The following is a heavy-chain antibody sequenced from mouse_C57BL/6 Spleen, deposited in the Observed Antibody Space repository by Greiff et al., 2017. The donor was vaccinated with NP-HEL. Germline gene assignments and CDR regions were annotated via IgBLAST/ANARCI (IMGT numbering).Heavy chain of an antibody. Sequence: EVQGVESGGDLVKPGGSLKLSCAASGFTFSSYGMSWVRQTPDKRLEWVATISSGGSYTYYPDSVKGRFTISRDNAKNTLYLQMSSLKSEDTAMYYCAGFDYGFDYWGQGTTLTVSS. CDR1: GFTFSSYG. CDR3: AGFDYGFDY. D-gene: IGHD2-4*01. V-gene: IGHV5-6*01. J-gene: IGHJ2*01. CDR2: ISSGGSYT.